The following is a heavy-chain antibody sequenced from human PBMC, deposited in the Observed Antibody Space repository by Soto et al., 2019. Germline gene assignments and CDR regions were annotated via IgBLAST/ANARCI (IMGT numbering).Heavy chain of an antibody. CDR2: IKSKAGGETI. CDR3: ATDIPPPQGPSYPIDY. CDR1: GFNFSSAW. Sequence: PGGSLRLSCATSGFNFSSAWMSWVRQAPGEGLEWVGRIKSKAGGETIEYAAPVKGRFTISRDDSKATVFLQMNSLKSEDTAIYYCATDIPPPQGPSYPIDYWGQGTLVTVSS. D-gene: IGHD1-26*01. J-gene: IGHJ4*02. V-gene: IGHV3-15*01.